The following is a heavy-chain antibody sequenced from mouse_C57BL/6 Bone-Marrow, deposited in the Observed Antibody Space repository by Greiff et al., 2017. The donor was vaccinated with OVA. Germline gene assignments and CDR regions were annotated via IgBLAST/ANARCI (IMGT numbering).Heavy chain of an antibody. J-gene: IGHJ3*01. CDR1: GFNIKDDY. CDR3: TKPYQAWFAY. Sequence: VQLKESGAELVRPGASVKLSCTASGFNIKDDYMHWVKQRPEQGLEWIGWIDPENGDTEYASKFQGKATITADTSSNTANLQLSSLTSEDTAVYYCTKPYQAWFAYWGQGTLVTVSA. V-gene: IGHV14-4*01. D-gene: IGHD5-1-1*01. CDR2: IDPENGDT.